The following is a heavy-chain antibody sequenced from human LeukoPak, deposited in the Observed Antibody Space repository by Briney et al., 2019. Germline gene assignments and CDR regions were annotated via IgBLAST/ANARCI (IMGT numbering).Heavy chain of an antibody. CDR1: GFTFSSYG. CDR2: ISYDGSNK. D-gene: IGHD5-18*01. J-gene: IGHJ6*04. Sequence: PGRSLRLSCAASGFTFSSYGMHWVRQAPGKGLEWVAVISYDGSNKYYADSVKGRFTISRDNSKNTLYLQMNSLRAEDTAVYYCAKAFGQLWELYYYGMDVWGKGTTVTVSS. CDR3: AKAFGQLWELYYYGMDV. V-gene: IGHV3-30*18.